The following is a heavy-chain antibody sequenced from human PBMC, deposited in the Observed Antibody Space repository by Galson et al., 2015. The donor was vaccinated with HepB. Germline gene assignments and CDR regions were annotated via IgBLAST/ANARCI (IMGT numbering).Heavy chain of an antibody. CDR1: GFIFNNYG. J-gene: IGHJ6*02. CDR2: IWYDGSNK. D-gene: IGHD3-3*01. V-gene: IGHV3-33*01. Sequence: SLRLSCAASGFIFNNYGMHWVRQAPGKGLEWVAVIWYDGSNKYYVDSVKGRFTISRDNSKNTLYLQMNSLRDEDTAVYYCARDRDYDFLSAFYATDVWGQGTTVTVSS. CDR3: ARDRDYDFLSAFYATDV.